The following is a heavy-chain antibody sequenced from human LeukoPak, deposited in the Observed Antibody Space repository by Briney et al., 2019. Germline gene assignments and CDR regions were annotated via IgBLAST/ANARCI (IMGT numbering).Heavy chain of an antibody. CDR1: GGSISSYY. V-gene: IGHV3-7*01. Sequence: ETLSLTCTVSGGSISSYYWSWIRQPPGKGLEWVANINQDGSEKYFVDSVKGRFTISRDNAKNSLYLQMNSLRVEDTAVYYCARAGLDTRRPFYFEFWGQGALVTVSS. CDR3: ARAGLDTRRPFYFEF. J-gene: IGHJ4*02. D-gene: IGHD2-15*01. CDR2: INQDGSEK.